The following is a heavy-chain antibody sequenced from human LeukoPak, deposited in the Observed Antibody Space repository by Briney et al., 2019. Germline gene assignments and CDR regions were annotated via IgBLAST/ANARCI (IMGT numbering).Heavy chain of an antibody. J-gene: IGHJ4*02. Sequence: SETLSLTCAVYGGSFSGYYRSWIRQPPGKGLEWIGEINHSGSTNYNPSLKSRVTISVDTSKNQFSLKLSSVTAGDTAVYYCARGHCSGGSCYWGYYFDYWGQGTLVTVSS. V-gene: IGHV4-34*01. CDR1: GGSFSGYY. CDR2: INHSGST. D-gene: IGHD2-15*01. CDR3: ARGHCSGGSCYWGYYFDY.